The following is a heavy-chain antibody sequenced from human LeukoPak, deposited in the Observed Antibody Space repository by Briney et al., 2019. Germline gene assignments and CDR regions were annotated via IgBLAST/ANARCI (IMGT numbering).Heavy chain of an antibody. CDR3: AKGGMASATAGPKHFDC. Sequence: GGSLRLSCAASGFTFSSYAMSWVRQAPGKGLEWVSAISSSAGSTYYADSVKGRFTISRDNSKNTLHLQINSLRAEDTAVYFCAKGGMASATAGPKHFDCWGQGTLVTVSS. J-gene: IGHJ4*02. CDR2: ISSSAGST. D-gene: IGHD6-13*01. V-gene: IGHV3-23*01. CDR1: GFTFSSYA.